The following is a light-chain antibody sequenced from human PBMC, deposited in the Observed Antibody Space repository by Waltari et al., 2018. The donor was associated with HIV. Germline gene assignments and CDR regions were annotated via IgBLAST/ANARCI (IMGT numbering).Light chain of an antibody. CDR2: EVS. CDR1: SSDVGGYNY. V-gene: IGLV2-8*01. CDR3: SSYAGSNNKV. Sequence: QSALTQPPSASGSPGQSVTISCTGTSSDVGGYNYVSWYQQHPGKAPKLIIYEVSKRPSRVPNRCSGSKSGNTASLTVSGLQAEDEADYYCSSYAGSNNKVFGGGTKLTVL. J-gene: IGLJ3*02.